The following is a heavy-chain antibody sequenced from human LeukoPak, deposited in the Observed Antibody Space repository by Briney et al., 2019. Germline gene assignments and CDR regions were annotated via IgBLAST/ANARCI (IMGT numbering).Heavy chain of an antibody. CDR1: GFTFSNYE. Sequence: GGSLRLSCVVSGFTFSNYEMNWVRQAPGKGLEWVSYISSSGNSIYYVDSVKARFTISRDNAKNSLYLQMSSLRAEDTAVYYCARVEYGVAMLRHWGQGTLVTVSS. D-gene: IGHD3-3*01. V-gene: IGHV3-48*03. J-gene: IGHJ4*02. CDR3: ARVEYGVAMLRH. CDR2: ISSSGNSI.